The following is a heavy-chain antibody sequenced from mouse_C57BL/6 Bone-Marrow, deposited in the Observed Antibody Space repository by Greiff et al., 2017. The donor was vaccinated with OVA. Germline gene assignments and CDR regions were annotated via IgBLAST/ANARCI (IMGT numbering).Heavy chain of an antibody. CDR2: INPDSSTI. V-gene: IGHV4-1*01. CDR1: GIDFSRYW. J-gene: IGHJ4*01. Sequence: EVKLLQSGGGLVQPGGSLKLSCAASGIDFSRYWMSWVRRAPGKGLEWIGEINPDSSTINYAPSLKDKFIISRDNAKNTLYLQMSKVRSEDTALYYCARPERGYWDGDAMDYWGQGTSVTVSS. CDR3: ARPERGYWDGDAMDY. D-gene: IGHD4-1*01.